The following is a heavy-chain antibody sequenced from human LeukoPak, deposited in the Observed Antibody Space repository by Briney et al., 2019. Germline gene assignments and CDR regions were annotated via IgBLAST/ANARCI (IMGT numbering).Heavy chain of an antibody. J-gene: IGHJ2*01. Sequence: GGSLRLSCAASGFTFTSQGMAWVRQAPGKGLEWVSAITGSADKTFYADSVKGRFTISRDNSKNTLYLQMNSLSAEDTTVYYCAKMQGYFDLWGRGTLVTVSS. V-gene: IGHV3-23*01. CDR1: GFTFTSQG. CDR3: AKMQGYFDL. CDR2: ITGSADKT.